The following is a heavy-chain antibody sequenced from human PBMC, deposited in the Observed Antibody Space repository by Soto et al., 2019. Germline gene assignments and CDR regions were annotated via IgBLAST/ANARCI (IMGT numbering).Heavy chain of an antibody. V-gene: IGHV1-18*01. D-gene: IGHD3-22*01. J-gene: IGHJ1*01. CDR1: GYTFTSYG. CDR2: ISAYNGNT. CDR3: ARAVDYYDSSGYYTHEYFQH. Sequence: QVQLVQSGAEVKKPGASVKVSCKASGYTFTSYGISWVRQAPGQGLEWMGWISAYNGNTNYAQKLQGRVTMTTDTSTSTVYMELRILRSDDTAFYYCARAVDYYDSSGYYTHEYFQHWGQGTLVTVSS.